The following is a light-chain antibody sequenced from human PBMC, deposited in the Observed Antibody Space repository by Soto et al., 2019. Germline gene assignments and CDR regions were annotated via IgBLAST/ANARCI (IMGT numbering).Light chain of an antibody. CDR2: DVT. Sequence: QSALTQPRSVAGSPGQSVTISCSGTSSDVGGYKYVSWYQHHPGKAPKLIIFDVTRRPSGVPDRLSGSKSGNTASLTISGLEVDDEADYYCCSFAGTAWVFGGGTQLTVL. CDR1: SSDVGGYKY. CDR3: CSFAGTAWV. V-gene: IGLV2-11*01. J-gene: IGLJ3*02.